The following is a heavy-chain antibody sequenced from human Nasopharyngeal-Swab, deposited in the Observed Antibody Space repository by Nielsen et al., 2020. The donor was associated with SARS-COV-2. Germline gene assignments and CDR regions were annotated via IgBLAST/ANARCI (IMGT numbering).Heavy chain of an antibody. CDR3: ARVPAVAASRIDY. CDR2: IIPIFGTA. CDR1: GGTFSSYA. Sequence: SVKVSCKASGGTFSSYAISWVRQAPGQGLEWMGGIIPIFGTANYAQKFQGRVTITADESANTVYMELSRLRSADTAVYYCARVPAVAASRIDYWGQGTLVTVSS. J-gene: IGHJ4*02. V-gene: IGHV1-69*13. D-gene: IGHD6-19*01.